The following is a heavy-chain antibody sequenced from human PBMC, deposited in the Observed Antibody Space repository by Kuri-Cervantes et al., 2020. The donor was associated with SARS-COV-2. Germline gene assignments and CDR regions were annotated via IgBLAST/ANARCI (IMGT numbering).Heavy chain of an antibody. V-gene: IGHV1-69*13. Sequence: SVKVSWKASGGTFSNFAISWVRQAPGQGLEWMGGIIPVFGTTNNAQRLQGRVTISADEARSTVYMELSSLTFEDTAIYYCAQTIPARRRSPGDFYLYYMDVWGKGTSVTVSS. CDR3: AQTIPARRRSPGDFYLYYMDV. CDR2: IIPVFGTT. CDR1: GGTFSNFA. D-gene: IGHD6-6*01. J-gene: IGHJ6*03.